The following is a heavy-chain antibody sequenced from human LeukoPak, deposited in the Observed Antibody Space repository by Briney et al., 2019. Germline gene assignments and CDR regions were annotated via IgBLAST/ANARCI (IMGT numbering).Heavy chain of an antibody. J-gene: IGHJ4*02. CDR1: GGSISSGDYY. V-gene: IGHV4-30-4*01. Sequence: RPSETLSLTCTVSGGSISSGDYYWSWIRQPPGKGLEWIGYIYYSGSTYYNPFLQSRVIISVDTSKNQFSLKLTSVTAADTAVYYCARALYSMTTVTTEYWFDYWGQGTLVTVSS. D-gene: IGHD4-17*01. CDR2: IYYSGST. CDR3: ARALYSMTTVTTEYWFDY.